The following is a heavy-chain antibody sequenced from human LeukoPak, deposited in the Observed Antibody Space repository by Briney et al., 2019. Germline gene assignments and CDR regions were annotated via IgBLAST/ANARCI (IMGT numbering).Heavy chain of an antibody. D-gene: IGHD3-3*01. Sequence: GASVKVSCKASGYTFTGYYMHWVRQAPGQGLEWMGWISAYNGNTNYAQKLQGRVTMTTDTSTSTAYMELRSLRSDDTAVYYCARDEQYYDFWSGYRGYWFDPWGQGTLVTVSS. CDR3: ARDEQYYDFWSGYRGYWFDP. CDR2: ISAYNGNT. J-gene: IGHJ5*02. V-gene: IGHV1-18*04. CDR1: GYTFTGYY.